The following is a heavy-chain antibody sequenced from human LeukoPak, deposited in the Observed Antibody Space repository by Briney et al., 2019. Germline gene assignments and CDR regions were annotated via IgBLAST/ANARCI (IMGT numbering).Heavy chain of an antibody. J-gene: IGHJ4*02. Sequence: ASVKVSCKASGYTFTGYYMHWVRQAPGQGLEWMGRINPNSGGTNYAQKFQGRVTMTRDTSISTAYMELSRLRSDDTAVYYCVRVVASRPRDSSGYSHWGQGTLVTVSS. CDR3: VRVVASRPRDSSGYSH. CDR1: GYTFTGYY. D-gene: IGHD3-22*01. V-gene: IGHV1-2*06. CDR2: INPNSGGT.